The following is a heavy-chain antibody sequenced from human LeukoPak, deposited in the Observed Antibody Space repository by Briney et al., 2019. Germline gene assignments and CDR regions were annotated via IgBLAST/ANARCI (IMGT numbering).Heavy chain of an antibody. D-gene: IGHD4-23*01. CDR3: ARDQYGGNSSYFDY. J-gene: IGHJ4*02. CDR2: IIPILGLA. Sequence: ASVKVSCKASGGTFSSYAISWVRQAPGQGLEWMGRIIPILGLASYAQKFQGRVTITADKSTSTAYMELSSLRSEDTAVYYCARDQYGGNSSYFDYWGQGTLVTVSS. CDR1: GGTFSSYA. V-gene: IGHV1-69*04.